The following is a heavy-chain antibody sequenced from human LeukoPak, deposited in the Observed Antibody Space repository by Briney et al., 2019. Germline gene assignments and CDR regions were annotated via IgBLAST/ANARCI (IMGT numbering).Heavy chain of an antibody. CDR3: ARYGGSGWVIDN. J-gene: IGHJ4*02. Sequence: SETLSLTCTVSGGSISSYYWTWIRQPPGKGLEWIGYIYYTGATSYNPSLKSRVTISVDTSKKQFSLKLTSVTAADTAVYYCARYGGSGWVIDNWGQGTLVTVSS. CDR2: IYYTGAT. D-gene: IGHD6-19*01. V-gene: IGHV4-59*08. CDR1: GGSISSYY.